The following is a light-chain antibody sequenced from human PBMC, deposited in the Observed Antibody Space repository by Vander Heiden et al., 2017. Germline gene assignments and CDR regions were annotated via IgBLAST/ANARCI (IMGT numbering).Light chain of an antibody. CDR2: NAF. CDR3: LQDSSYPYT. CDR1: QGIGND. Sequence: AIQMTQSPASLSASVGDSVSITCRASQGIGNDLGWYQMKPGKAPKLLIYNAFSLQSGVPSRFGGSKSGTEFTLTISSLQPEDFATYNCLQDSSYPYTFGQGTKLEIK. V-gene: IGKV1-6*01. J-gene: IGKJ2*01.